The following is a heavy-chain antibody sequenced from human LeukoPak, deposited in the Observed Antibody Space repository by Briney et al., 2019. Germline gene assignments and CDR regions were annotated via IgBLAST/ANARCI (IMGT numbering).Heavy chain of an antibody. CDR1: GFTFSSYS. CDR3: ASDSPLTMVRGVYYYYGMDV. CDR2: ISSSSSYI. J-gene: IGHJ6*02. Sequence: GGSLRLSCAASGFTFSSYSMNWVRQAPGKGLEWVSSISSSSSYIYYADSVKGRFTISRDNSKNTLYLQMNSLRAEDTAVYYCASDSPLTMVRGVYYYYGMDVWGQGTTVTVSS. V-gene: IGHV3-21*01. D-gene: IGHD3-10*01.